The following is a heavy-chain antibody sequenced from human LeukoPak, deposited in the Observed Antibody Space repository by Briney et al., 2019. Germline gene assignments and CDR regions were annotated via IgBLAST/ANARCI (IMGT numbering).Heavy chain of an antibody. D-gene: IGHD4-23*01. CDR2: INYSGGT. CDR1: GGSISSYY. CDR3: AREGYGDNSGALDY. Sequence: SETLSLTXTVSGGSISSYYCSWIRQTPGKGLEWIGYINYSGGTDYNPSLKSRVTISVDTSKNQFSLKLNSVTAADTAVYYCAREGYGDNSGALDYWGRGTLVTVSS. V-gene: IGHV4-59*01. J-gene: IGHJ4*02.